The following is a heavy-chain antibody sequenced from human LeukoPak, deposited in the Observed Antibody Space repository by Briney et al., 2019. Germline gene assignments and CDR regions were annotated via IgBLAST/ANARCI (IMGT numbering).Heavy chain of an antibody. V-gene: IGHV3-30-3*01. CDR3: AADYSSSWYPEYFQH. CDR1: GFTFSSYA. D-gene: IGHD6-13*01. Sequence: GGSLRLSCAASGFTFSSYAMHWVRQAPGKGLEWVAVISYDGSNKYYADSVKGRFTISRDNSKNTLYLQMNSLRAEDTAVYYCAADYSSSWYPEYFQHWGQGTLVTVSS. CDR2: ISYDGSNK. J-gene: IGHJ1*01.